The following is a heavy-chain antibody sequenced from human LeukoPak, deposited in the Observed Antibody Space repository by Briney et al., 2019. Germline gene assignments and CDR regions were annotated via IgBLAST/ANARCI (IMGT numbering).Heavy chain of an antibody. V-gene: IGHV4-38-2*01. CDR3: ARRRSSSWYVSFDY. D-gene: IGHD6-13*01. J-gene: IGHJ4*02. CDR2: IYYSGST. CDR1: GYSISNDYY. Sequence: SETLSLTCAVSGYSISNDYYWGWVRQPPGKGLEWIGNIYYSGSTYYNPSLKSRVTISVDTSKNQFFLKLSSVTAADTAVYYCARRRSSSWYVSFDYWGQGTLVTVSS.